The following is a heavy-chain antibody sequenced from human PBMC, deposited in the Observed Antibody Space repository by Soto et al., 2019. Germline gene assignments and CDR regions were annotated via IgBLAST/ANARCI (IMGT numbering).Heavy chain of an antibody. CDR3: AREAGLRFLEWLFRAYYYYGMDV. CDR1: GYTFTSYY. D-gene: IGHD3-3*01. J-gene: IGHJ6*02. Sequence: ASVKVSCKASGYTFTSYYMHCVRQAPGQGLEWMGIISPSGGSTSYAQKFQGRVTMTRDTSTSTVYMELSSLRSEDTAVYYCAREAGLRFLEWLFRAYYYYGMDVWGQGTTVTVSS. V-gene: IGHV1-46*01. CDR2: ISPSGGST.